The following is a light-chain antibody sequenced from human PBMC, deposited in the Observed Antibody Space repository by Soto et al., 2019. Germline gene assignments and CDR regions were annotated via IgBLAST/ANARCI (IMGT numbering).Light chain of an antibody. V-gene: IGKV1-27*01. J-gene: IGKJ1*01. CDR2: AAS. Sequence: DIDMTQSPSSVSASVIDIITITFLASQTIRNYLAWYQQKPGKAPKLLISAASTLQSGVPLRFSGSGSGTDFTLTISSLQPDDFATYYCQHYNSYSEAFGQGTKVDIK. CDR3: QHYNSYSEA. CDR1: QTIRNY.